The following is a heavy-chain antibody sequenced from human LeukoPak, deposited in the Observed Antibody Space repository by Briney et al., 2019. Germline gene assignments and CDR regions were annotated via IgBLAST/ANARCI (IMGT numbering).Heavy chain of an antibody. CDR1: GFTLRSYA. J-gene: IGHJ6*04. CDR3: TKDLYGSGSEGCGMDV. Sequence: GGSLRLSCAASGFTLRSYAMHWARQAPGEGLEWVADISYDGSNKYYADSVRGRFTISRDNSKNTLYLQMNSLGAEDTAVYYCTKDLYGSGSEGCGMDVWGKGTTVTVSS. V-gene: IGHV3-30*04. D-gene: IGHD3-10*01. CDR2: ISYDGSNK.